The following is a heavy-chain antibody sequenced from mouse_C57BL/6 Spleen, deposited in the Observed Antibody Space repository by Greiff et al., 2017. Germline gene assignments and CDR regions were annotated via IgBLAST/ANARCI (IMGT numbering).Heavy chain of an antibody. J-gene: IGHJ2*01. CDR2: FDPSDSYT. CDR1: GYTFTSYW. CDR3: ARGVTGYFDY. V-gene: IGHV1-69*01. Sequence: QVQLQQPGAELVMPGASVKLSCKASGYTFTSYWMHWVKPRPGQGLEWIGEFDPSDSYTNYNQKFKGKSTLTVDKSSSTAYMQLSSLTSEDSAVYYCARGVTGYFDYWGQGTTLTVSS. D-gene: IGHD2-1*01.